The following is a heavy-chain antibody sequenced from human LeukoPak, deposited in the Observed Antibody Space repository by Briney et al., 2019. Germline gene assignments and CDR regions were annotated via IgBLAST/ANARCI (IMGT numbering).Heavy chain of an antibody. V-gene: IGHV4-61*02. CDR2: IYTSGST. D-gene: IGHD5-24*01. Sequence: SETPSLTCTVSGGSISSGSYYWSWIRQPAGKGLEWIGRIYTSGSTNYNPSLKSRVTISVDTSKNQFSLKLSSVTAADTAVYYCARLATDMGNYFDFWGQGTLVTVSS. CDR1: GGSISSGSYY. CDR3: ARLATDMGNYFDF. J-gene: IGHJ4*02.